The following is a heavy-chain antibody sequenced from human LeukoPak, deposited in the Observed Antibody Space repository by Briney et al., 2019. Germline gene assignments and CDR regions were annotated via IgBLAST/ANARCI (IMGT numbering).Heavy chain of an antibody. CDR3: ARPSSGSYYVSFDY. CDR1: GYTFTGYY. CDR2: INPNSGGT. Sequence: ASVTVSCKASGYTFTGYYMHWVRQAPGQGLEWMGRINPNSGGTNYAQKFQGRVTMTRDTSISTAYMELSRLRSDDTAVYYCARPSSGSYYVSFDYWGQGTLVTVSS. J-gene: IGHJ4*02. V-gene: IGHV1-2*06. D-gene: IGHD1-26*01.